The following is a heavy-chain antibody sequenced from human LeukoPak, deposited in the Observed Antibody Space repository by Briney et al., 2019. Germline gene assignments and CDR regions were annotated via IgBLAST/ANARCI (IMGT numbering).Heavy chain of an antibody. CDR1: GGSISSYY. V-gene: IGHV4-59*01. J-gene: IGHJ4*02. Sequence: SETLSLTCTVSGGSISSYYWSWIRQPPGEGLEWIGYNSYSGNTNYNPSLKSRVTISVDTSKNHFSLNLSSVTAADTAVYYCARVGSGSLDYWGQGTLVTVSS. CDR3: ARVGSGSLDY. D-gene: IGHD1-26*01. CDR2: NSYSGNT.